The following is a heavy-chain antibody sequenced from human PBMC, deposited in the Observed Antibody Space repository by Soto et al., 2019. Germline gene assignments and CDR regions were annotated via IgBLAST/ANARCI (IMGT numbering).Heavy chain of an antibody. V-gene: IGHV4-31*03. CDR1: GGSISSGGYY. CDR3: ARWPQLEPRFDY. Sequence: SETLSLTCTVSGGSISSGGYYWSWIRQHPGKGLEWIGYIYYSGSTYYNPSLKSRVTISVDTSKNQFSQKLSSVTAADTAVYYCARWPQLEPRFDYWGQGTLVTVSS. D-gene: IGHD1-1*01. CDR2: IYYSGST. J-gene: IGHJ4*02.